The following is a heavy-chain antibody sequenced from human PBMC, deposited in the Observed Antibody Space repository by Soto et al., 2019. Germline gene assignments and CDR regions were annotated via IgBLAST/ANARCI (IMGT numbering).Heavy chain of an antibody. D-gene: IGHD4-4*01. V-gene: IGHV3-23*01. CDR1: GFTFSSYA. CDR2: ISGSGGST. J-gene: IGHJ4*02. Sequence: SLRLSCAASGFTFSSYAMSWVRQAPGKGLEWVSAISGSGGSTYYADSVKGRFTISRDNSKNTLYLQMNSLRAEDTAVYYCAKGVYSNYVPLDYWGQGTLVTVSS. CDR3: AKGVYSNYVPLDY.